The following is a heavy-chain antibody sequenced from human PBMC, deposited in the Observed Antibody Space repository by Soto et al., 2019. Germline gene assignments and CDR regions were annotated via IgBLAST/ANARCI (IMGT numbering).Heavy chain of an antibody. Sequence: QVQLVQSGAEVKKPGSSVKVSCKASGGTFSTDAINWVRQAPGQGPEWMGGILPIFGTADYAQKFQGRVTITADVPTTTAYMELSSLRSEDTAVYYCARGHDYGGNSDAFDIWGQGTMVTVSS. V-gene: IGHV1-69*12. CDR3: ARGHDYGGNSDAFDI. CDR2: ILPIFGTA. D-gene: IGHD2-21*02. CDR1: GGTFSTDA. J-gene: IGHJ3*02.